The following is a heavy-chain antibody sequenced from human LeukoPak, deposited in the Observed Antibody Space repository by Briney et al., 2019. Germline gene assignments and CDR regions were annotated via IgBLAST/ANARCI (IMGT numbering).Heavy chain of an antibody. Sequence: PGGSLRLSCAASGFTFSSYGMHWVRQPPPKGLEWVAFIRYDGSNKYYADSVKGRFTISRGNSKNTLYLQMNSLRAEDTAVYYCAKAAVTTFLYYYYFMDVWGKGTTVTVSS. V-gene: IGHV3-30*02. D-gene: IGHD4-11*01. CDR3: AKAAVTTFLYYYYFMDV. J-gene: IGHJ6*03. CDR2: IRYDGSNK. CDR1: GFTFSSYG.